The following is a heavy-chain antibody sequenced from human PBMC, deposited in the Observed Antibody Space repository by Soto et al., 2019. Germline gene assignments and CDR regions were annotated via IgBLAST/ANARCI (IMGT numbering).Heavy chain of an antibody. D-gene: IGHD1-26*01. CDR3: ARAAPKGWELADAIDI. Sequence: SVKVSCKASGYTFTYRYLHWVRQAPGQALEWMGWITPFNGNTNYAQKFQDRVTITRDRSMSTAYMELSSLRSEDTAVYYCARAAPKGWELADAIDISSQATMVTVSS. J-gene: IGHJ3*02. V-gene: IGHV1-45*02. CDR1: GYTFTYRY. CDR2: ITPFNGNT.